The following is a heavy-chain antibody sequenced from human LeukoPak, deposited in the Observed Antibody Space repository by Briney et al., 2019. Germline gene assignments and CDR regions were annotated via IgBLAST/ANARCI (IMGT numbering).Heavy chain of an antibody. CDR2: IRYDELQD. J-gene: IGHJ4*02. V-gene: IGHV3-30*02. Sequence: HPGGSLRLSCATSGFTFRNHGMHWVRQAPGKGLEWVAFIRYDELQDYYADSVRGRFTISRDNSKSALYLQMGSLRPEDTAVYYCARSHCSGGSCYGYYFDYWGQGTLVTVSS. CDR3: ARSHCSGGSCYGYYFDY. CDR1: GFTFRNHG. D-gene: IGHD2-15*01.